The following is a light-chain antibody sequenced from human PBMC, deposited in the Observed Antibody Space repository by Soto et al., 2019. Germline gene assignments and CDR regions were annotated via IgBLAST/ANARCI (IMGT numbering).Light chain of an antibody. V-gene: IGKV3-20*01. Sequence: EIVLTQSPGTLSLSPGERATLSCWASQNVLMNYLAWYQQKPGQAPRRLIYGASTRATGIPDRFGGSGSGTDFPLTISRLEPEDFAVYSCQQYGSSPTWTFGQGTKVDNK. CDR3: QQYGSSPTWT. CDR2: GAS. CDR1: QNVLMNY. J-gene: IGKJ1*01.